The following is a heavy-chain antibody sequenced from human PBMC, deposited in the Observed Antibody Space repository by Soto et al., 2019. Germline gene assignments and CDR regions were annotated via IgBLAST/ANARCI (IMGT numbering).Heavy chain of an antibody. V-gene: IGHV4-59*01. D-gene: IGHD2-8*01. CDR2: IYYSGST. CDR3: ARGLNGPEYNWFDP. Sequence: PSETLSLTCTVSGGSISSYYWSWIRQPPGKGLEWIGYIYYSGSTNYNPSLKSRVTISVDTSKNQFSLKLSSVTAADTAVYYCARGLNGPEYNWFDPWGQGTLVTVSS. J-gene: IGHJ5*02. CDR1: GGSISSYY.